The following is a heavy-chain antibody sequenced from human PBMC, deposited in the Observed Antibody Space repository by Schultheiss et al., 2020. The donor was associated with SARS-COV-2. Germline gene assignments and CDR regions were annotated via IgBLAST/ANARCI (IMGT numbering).Heavy chain of an antibody. V-gene: IGHV4-39*01. J-gene: IGHJ4*02. D-gene: IGHD3-22*01. Sequence: GSLRLSCTVSGGSISSSSYYWGWIRQPPGKGLEWIGSIYYSGSTYYNPSLKSRVTISVDTSKNQFSLKLSSVTAADTAVYYCARLYGSSIGGYYDSSGYYSVDYWGQGTLVTVSS. CDR3: ARLYGSSIGGYYDSSGYYSVDY. CDR1: GGSISSSSYY. CDR2: IYYSGST.